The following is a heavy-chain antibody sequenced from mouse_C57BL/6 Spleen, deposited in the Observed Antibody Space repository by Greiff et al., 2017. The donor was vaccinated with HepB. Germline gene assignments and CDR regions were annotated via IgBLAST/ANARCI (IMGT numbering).Heavy chain of an antibody. V-gene: IGHV1-76*01. CDR2: IYPGSGNT. CDR3: ARSRMDY. Sequence: QVQLQQSGAELVRPGASVKLSCKASGYTFTDYYINWVKQRPGQGLEWIARIYPGSGNTYYNEKFKGKATLTAEKSSSTAYMQLSSLTSEDSAVYFCARSRMDYWGQGTSVTVSS. CDR1: GYTFTDYY. J-gene: IGHJ4*01.